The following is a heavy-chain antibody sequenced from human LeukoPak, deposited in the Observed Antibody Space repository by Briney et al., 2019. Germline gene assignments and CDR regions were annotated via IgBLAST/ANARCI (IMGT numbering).Heavy chain of an antibody. D-gene: IGHD4-17*01. CDR3: ARAIHDYGVYFDY. Sequence: SVKVSCKASGYTFTSNYIHWVRQAPGQGLEWMGGIIPIFGTANYAQKFQGRVTITADESTSTAYLELSSLRSEDTAVYYCARAIHDYGVYFDYWGQGTLVTVSS. CDR2: IIPIFGTA. CDR1: GYTFTSNY. V-gene: IGHV1-69*13. J-gene: IGHJ4*02.